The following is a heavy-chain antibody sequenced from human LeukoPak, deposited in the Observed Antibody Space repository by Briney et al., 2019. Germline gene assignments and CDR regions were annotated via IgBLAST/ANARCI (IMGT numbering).Heavy chain of an antibody. CDR2: ISDSGSPI. Sequence: GGSLRLSCAASRFTLSSYEMNWVRQAPGKGLEWVSYISDSGSPIYYADSVRGRFTISRDNAKNSMYLQMNSLRAEDTAVYYYPRDRGLDGMDVWGQGTTVSVSS. CDR3: PRDRGLDGMDV. D-gene: IGHD3-22*01. V-gene: IGHV3-48*03. CDR1: RFTLSSYE. J-gene: IGHJ6*02.